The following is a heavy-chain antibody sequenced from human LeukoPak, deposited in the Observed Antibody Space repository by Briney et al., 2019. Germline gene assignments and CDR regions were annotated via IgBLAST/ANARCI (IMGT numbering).Heavy chain of an antibody. V-gene: IGHV4-34*01. Sequence: SETLSLTCAVYGGSFSGYYWSWIRQPPGKGLEWIGEINHSGSTNYNPSLKSRVTISVDTSKNQFSLKLSSATAADTAVYYCARGRGSGPRTVFDYWGQGTLVTVSS. CDR1: GGSFSGYY. J-gene: IGHJ4*02. CDR3: ARGRGSGPRTVFDY. D-gene: IGHD3-10*01. CDR2: INHSGST.